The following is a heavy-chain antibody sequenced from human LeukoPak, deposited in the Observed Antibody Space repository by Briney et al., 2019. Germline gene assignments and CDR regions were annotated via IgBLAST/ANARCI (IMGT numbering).Heavy chain of an antibody. CDR1: GGSFSGYY. D-gene: IGHD2/OR15-2a*01. CDR3: ARIWDTSTYYVGPFDY. Sequence: PSETLSLTCAVYGGSFSGYYWSWIRQPPGKGLEWIGEINHSGSTNYNPSLKSRVTISVDTSKNQFSLKLSSVTAADTAVYYCARIWDTSTYYVGPFDYWGQGTLVTVSS. J-gene: IGHJ4*02. CDR2: INHSGST. V-gene: IGHV4-34*01.